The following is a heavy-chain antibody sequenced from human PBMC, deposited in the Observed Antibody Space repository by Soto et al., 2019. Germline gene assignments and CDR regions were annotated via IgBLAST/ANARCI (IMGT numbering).Heavy chain of an antibody. CDR1: GGTFSSYT. V-gene: IGHV1-69*02. CDR3: ARRPGIAVAGDSGNGMDV. D-gene: IGHD6-19*01. Sequence: QVQLVQSGAEVKKPGSSVKVSCKASGGTFSSYTISWVRQAPGQGLEWMGRIIPILGIANYAQKFQGRVTITADXXTXTXSMELSSLRSEDTAVYYCARRPGIAVAGDSGNGMDVWGQGTTVTVSS. CDR2: IIPILGIA. J-gene: IGHJ6*02.